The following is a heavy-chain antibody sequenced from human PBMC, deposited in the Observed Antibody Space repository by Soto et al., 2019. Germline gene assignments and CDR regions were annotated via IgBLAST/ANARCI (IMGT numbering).Heavy chain of an antibody. CDR3: ARDCSSTSRFSGAYGMDV. CDR2: IYYSGST. CDR1: GGSISSGGYY. V-gene: IGHV4-31*03. Sequence: QVQLQESGPGLVKPSQTLSLTCTVSGGSISSGGYYWSWIRQHPGKGLEWIGYIYYSGSTYYNPSLQGRVNISVDTSKNPFSLEVSSVTAADTAVDYCARDCSSTSRFSGAYGMDVWGQGTTVTVSS. D-gene: IGHD2-2*01. J-gene: IGHJ6*02.